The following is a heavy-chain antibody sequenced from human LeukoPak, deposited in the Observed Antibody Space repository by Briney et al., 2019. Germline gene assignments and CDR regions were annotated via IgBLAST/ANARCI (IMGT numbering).Heavy chain of an antibody. CDR2: IWYDGNNK. J-gene: IGHJ4*02. Sequence: GGSLRLSCAASGFTFSSYGMHWVRQAPGKGLEWVAGIWYDGNNKYYADSVKGRFTISRDNSKNTLYLQMNSLRAEDTPVYYCVKDQYYDSSGYYFDYWGQGTLVTVSS. CDR1: GFTFSSYG. D-gene: IGHD3-22*01. V-gene: IGHV3-33*06. CDR3: VKDQYYDSSGYYFDY.